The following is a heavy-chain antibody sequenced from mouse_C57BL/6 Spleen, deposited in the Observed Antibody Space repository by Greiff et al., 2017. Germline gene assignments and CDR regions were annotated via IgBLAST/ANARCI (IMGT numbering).Heavy chain of an antibody. D-gene: IGHD2-4*01. J-gene: IGHJ1*03. CDR1: GFTFRSYA. Sequence: DVKLVESGGGLVKPGGSLKLSCAASGFTFRSYAMSWVRQTPEKRLEWVATISDGGSYTYYPDNVKGRFTISRDNAKNNLYLQMSHLKSEDTAMYYCARDGGLRLYWYFDVWGTGTTVTVSS. CDR3: ARDGGLRLYWYFDV. CDR2: ISDGGSYT. V-gene: IGHV5-4*01.